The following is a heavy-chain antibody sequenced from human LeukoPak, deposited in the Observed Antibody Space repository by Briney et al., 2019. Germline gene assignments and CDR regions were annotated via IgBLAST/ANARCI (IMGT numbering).Heavy chain of an antibody. CDR1: GGTFSSYA. Sequence: SVKVSCKASGGTFSSYAISWVRQAPGQGLEWMGGIIPIFGTANYAQKFQGRVTITADESTSTAYMELSSLRPEDTAVYYCARAHYDFWSGYWGGYYYYYMDVWGKGTTVTVSS. CDR3: ARAHYDFWSGYWGGYYYYYMDV. CDR2: IIPIFGTA. J-gene: IGHJ6*03. D-gene: IGHD3-3*01. V-gene: IGHV1-69*01.